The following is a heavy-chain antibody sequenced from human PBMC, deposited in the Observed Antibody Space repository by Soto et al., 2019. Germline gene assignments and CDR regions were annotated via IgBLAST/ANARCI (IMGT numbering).Heavy chain of an antibody. CDR2: IYPGDSDT. J-gene: IGHJ3*02. V-gene: IGHV5-51*01. CDR3: ARQCFRIAAAANDAFDI. Sequence: PGESLKISCKGSGYSFTSYWIGWVRQMPGKGLEWMGIIYPGDSDTRYSPSFQGQVTISADKSISTAYLQWSSLKASDTAMYYCARQCFRIAAAANDAFDIWGQGAMVTVSS. D-gene: IGHD6-13*01. CDR1: GYSFTSYW.